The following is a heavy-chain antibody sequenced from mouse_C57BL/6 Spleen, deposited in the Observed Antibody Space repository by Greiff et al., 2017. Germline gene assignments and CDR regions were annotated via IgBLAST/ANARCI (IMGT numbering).Heavy chain of an antibody. CDR3: ARDLRRGYFDV. CDR1: GFNITDYY. J-gene: IGHJ1*03. Sequence: EVQLHQSGAELVKPGASVKLSCTASGFNITDYYMHWVKQRTEKGLEWIGRIDPEDGETKYDPKFQGKATITADTSSNTAYMQLSSLTSEDTAVXYGARDLRRGYFDVWGTGTTVTVSS. V-gene: IGHV14-2*01. CDR2: IDPEDGET.